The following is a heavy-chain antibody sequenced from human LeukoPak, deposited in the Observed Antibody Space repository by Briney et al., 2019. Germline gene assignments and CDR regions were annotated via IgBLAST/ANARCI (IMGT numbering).Heavy chain of an antibody. J-gene: IGHJ4*02. CDR2: IYSGGNT. Sequence: GGSLRLSCAASGFTVSSNYMGWVRQAPGKGLEYVSVIYSGGNTYYAGSVKGRFTISRDNSKNTVYLQMNGLRAEDTAVFYCARLVATTGRLYFDYWGQGNLVTVSS. V-gene: IGHV3-53*01. D-gene: IGHD1-1*01. CDR3: ARLVATTGRLYFDY. CDR1: GFTVSSNY.